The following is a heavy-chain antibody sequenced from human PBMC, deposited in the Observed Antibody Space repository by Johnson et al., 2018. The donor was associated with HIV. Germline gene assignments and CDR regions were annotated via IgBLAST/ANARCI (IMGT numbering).Heavy chain of an antibody. V-gene: IGHV3-9*01. CDR2: ISWNSGNI. D-gene: IGHD1-26*01. Sequence: VQLVESGGGFIRPGRSLRLSCAASGFTFDEYAMHWVRQVPGKGLEWVSGISWNSGNINYADSVKGRFTISRDNAKNSLYLQMDSLRREDTAFYYCARVRGGRENAFDIWGQGTMVTVSS. CDR1: GFTFDEYA. CDR3: ARVRGGRENAFDI. J-gene: IGHJ3*02.